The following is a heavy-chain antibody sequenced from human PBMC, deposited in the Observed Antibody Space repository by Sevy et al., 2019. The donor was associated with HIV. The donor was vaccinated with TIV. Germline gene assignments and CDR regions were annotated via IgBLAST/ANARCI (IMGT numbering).Heavy chain of an antibody. CDR1: GFTFDDYA. CDR3: AKTKARLAAAVGAFDI. J-gene: IGHJ3*02. D-gene: IGHD6-13*01. V-gene: IGHV3-9*01. Sequence: GGTLRLSCAASGFTFDDYAMHWVGQAPGKGLEWVSGISWNSGSIGYTDSVKGRFTISRDNAKNCLYLQMNSLRAEDTSLYYCAKTKARLAAAVGAFDIWGQGTAVTVSS. CDR2: ISWNSGSI.